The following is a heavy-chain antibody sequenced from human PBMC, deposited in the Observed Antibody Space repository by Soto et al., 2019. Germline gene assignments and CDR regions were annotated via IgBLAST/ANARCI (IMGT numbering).Heavy chain of an antibody. D-gene: IGHD4-17*01. CDR3: AKDRYGDYGGIDY. J-gene: IGHJ4*02. CDR1: GFTFSTYA. CDR2: ITGSGGSS. V-gene: IGHV3-23*01. Sequence: GGSLRLSCAASGFTFSTYAMIWVRQAPGKGLEWVSVITGSGGSSYYADSVKGRFTISRDTSKNTLFLQMNSLRAEDTAVYYCAKDRYGDYGGIDYWGQGTMVTVSS.